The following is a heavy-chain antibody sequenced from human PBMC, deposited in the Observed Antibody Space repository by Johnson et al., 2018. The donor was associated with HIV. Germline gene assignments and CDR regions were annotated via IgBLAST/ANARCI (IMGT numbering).Heavy chain of an antibody. J-gene: IGHJ3*01. CDR1: GFMFDDYG. CDR2: IYSGGST. Sequence: VLLVESGGGLVQPGGSLRLSCAASGFMFDDYGMSWVRQVPGKGLEWVSVIYSGGSTYYADYVKGRFTISRDNSKNTLYLQMSSLRPEDTAVYYCAKIGQWRERLDAFDVWGQGTMVTVSS. V-gene: IGHV3-66*02. D-gene: IGHD6-19*01. CDR3: AKIGQWRERLDAFDV.